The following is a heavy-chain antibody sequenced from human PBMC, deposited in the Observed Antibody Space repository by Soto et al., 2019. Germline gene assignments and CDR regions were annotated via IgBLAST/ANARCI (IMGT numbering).Heavy chain of an antibody. CDR1: GFTVSTYG. CDR2: ISRDGGTK. V-gene: IGHV3-30*03. CDR3: TGEVASGY. J-gene: IGHJ4*02. D-gene: IGHD2-8*02. Sequence: QVQLVESGGCVVQHGRSLRLSCAVSGFTVSTYGMHWVRQAPGKGLEWVAVISRDGGTKYYADSVKGRFTISRDNSRNTLFLEMNSLRSDDMAVYYCTGEVASGYWGQGTLVTVSS.